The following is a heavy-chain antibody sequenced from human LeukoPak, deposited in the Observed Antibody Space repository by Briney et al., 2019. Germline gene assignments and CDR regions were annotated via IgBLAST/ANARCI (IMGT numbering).Heavy chain of an antibody. Sequence: KPGRSLRLSCTGSGXSFGDYAVSWVRQAPGKGLEWLSYISGSGSDTNYADSVKGRFTTSRDNAKNSLYLQMNSLRAEDTAVYYCARVGSIAAAGTPDYWGQGTLVTVSS. D-gene: IGHD6-13*01. V-gene: IGHV3-11*06. CDR3: ARVGSIAAAGTPDY. CDR2: ISGSGSDT. J-gene: IGHJ4*02. CDR1: GXSFGDYA.